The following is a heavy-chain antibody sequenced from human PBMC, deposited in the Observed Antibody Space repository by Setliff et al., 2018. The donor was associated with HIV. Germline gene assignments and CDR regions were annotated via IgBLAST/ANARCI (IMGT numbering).Heavy chain of an antibody. D-gene: IGHD3-10*01. CDR2: IFSSGST. V-gene: IGHV4-4*09. Sequence: NPSETLSLTCTVSGDSISSYSWNWIRQSPGGGLEWIGFIFSSGSTKYNPSLQSRVIMSIDTSKNQFSLRLTSVTAADTAVYYCARRIDDSGSFPDKNWFDTWGQGSLVTVSS. J-gene: IGHJ5*02. CDR3: ARRIDDSGSFPDKNWFDT. CDR1: GDSISSYS.